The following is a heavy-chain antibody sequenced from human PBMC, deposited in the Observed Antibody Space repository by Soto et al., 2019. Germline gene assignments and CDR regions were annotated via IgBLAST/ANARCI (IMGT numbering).Heavy chain of an antibody. D-gene: IGHD3-9*01. CDR1: GGSISSGGYY. CDR2: IYYSGST. Sequence: QVQLQESGPGLVKPSQTLSLTCTVSGGSISSGGYYWSWIRQHPGKGLEWIGYIYYSGSTYYNPSLKSRVTISVDTSKNQFSLKLSSVTAADTAVYYCARAIPYYDILTGYPPRAYYFDYWGQGTLVTVSS. V-gene: IGHV4-31*03. J-gene: IGHJ4*02. CDR3: ARAIPYYDILTGYPPRAYYFDY.